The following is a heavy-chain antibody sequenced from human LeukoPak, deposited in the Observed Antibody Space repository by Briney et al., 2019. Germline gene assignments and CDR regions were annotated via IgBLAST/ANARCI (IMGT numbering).Heavy chain of an antibody. V-gene: IGHV6-1*01. CDR2: TYYRSKWYY. CDR1: GDSVSSNSAA. CDR3: ARWRGAARNAFDI. D-gene: IGHD6-13*01. Sequence: SQTLSLTCAISGDSVSSNSAAWNWIRQSPSRGLEWLGRTYYRSKWYYDYAVPVKSRITLIPDTSKNQFSLKLSSVTAGDTAVYYCARWRGAARNAFDIWGQGTMVTVSS. J-gene: IGHJ3*02.